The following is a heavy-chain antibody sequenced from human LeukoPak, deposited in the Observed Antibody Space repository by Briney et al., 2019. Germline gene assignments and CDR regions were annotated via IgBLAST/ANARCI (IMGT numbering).Heavy chain of an antibody. D-gene: IGHD3-9*01. Sequence: PGGSLRLSCAASGFTFSSYAMHWVRQAPGKELEWVAVISYDGSNKYYADSVKGRFTISRDNAKNSLYLQMNSLRAEDTALYYCAKPYGDVLTGYGENAFDIWGQGTMVTVSS. CDR3: AKPYGDVLTGYGENAFDI. CDR1: GFTFSSYA. CDR2: ISYDGSNK. J-gene: IGHJ3*02. V-gene: IGHV3-30-3*02.